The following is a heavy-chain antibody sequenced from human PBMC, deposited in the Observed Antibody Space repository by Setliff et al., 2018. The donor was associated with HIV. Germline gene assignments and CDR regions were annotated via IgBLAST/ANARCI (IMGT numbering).Heavy chain of an antibody. D-gene: IGHD3-22*01. Sequence: PGGSLRLSCAASGFTFSASYMTWIRQAPGKGLEWVAHISSSGATIYYVDSVKGRFTISRDNAANSLYLQMNSLRAEDTAVYYCARGPYYYDSSGPFDYWGQGTLVTVSS. V-gene: IGHV3-11*04. CDR2: ISSSGATI. CDR3: ARGPYYYDSSGPFDY. J-gene: IGHJ4*02. CDR1: GFTFSASY.